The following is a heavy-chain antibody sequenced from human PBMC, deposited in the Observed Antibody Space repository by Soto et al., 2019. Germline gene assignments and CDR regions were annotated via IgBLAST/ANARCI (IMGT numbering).Heavy chain of an antibody. J-gene: IGHJ4*02. Sequence: EVQLVESGGGLVKPGGSLRLSCAASGFTFSSYSMNWVRQAPRKGLEWVSSISSSSSYIYYAGSVKGRFTISRDNAKNSLYLHMNSLRAEDTAVYYCARGHHPYDSSGLGTHWGQGTLVTVSS. CDR3: ARGHHPYDSSGLGTH. D-gene: IGHD3-22*01. V-gene: IGHV3-21*01. CDR1: GFTFSSYS. CDR2: ISSSSSYI.